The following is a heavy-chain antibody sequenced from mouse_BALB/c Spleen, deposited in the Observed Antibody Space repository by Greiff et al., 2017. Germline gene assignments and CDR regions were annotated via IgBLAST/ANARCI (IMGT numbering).Heavy chain of an antibody. V-gene: IGHV1-7*01. CDR1: GYTFTSYW. J-gene: IGHJ2*01. CDR3: ARGDYDGLFDY. D-gene: IGHD2-4*01. Sequence: VKLMESGAELAKPGASVKMSCKASGYTFTSYWMHWVKQRPGQGLEWIGYINPSTGYTEYNQKFKDKATLTADKSSSTAYMQLSSLTSEDSAVYYCARGDYDGLFDYWGQGTTLTVSS. CDR2: INPSTGYT.